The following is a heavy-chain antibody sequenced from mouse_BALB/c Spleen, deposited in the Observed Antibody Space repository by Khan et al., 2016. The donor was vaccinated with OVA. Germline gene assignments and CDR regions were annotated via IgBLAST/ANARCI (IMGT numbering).Heavy chain of an antibody. V-gene: IGHV3-2*02. Sequence: EVQLQESGPGLVKPSQSLSLTCTVTGYSITSDYAWNWIRQFPGNKLEWMGYISHSGNTKYNPSLKSRISVTRDTSKNQLFLQLNSLTTEATATYYCARVYGGDFDYWGQGTTLTVSS. CDR2: ISHSGNT. D-gene: IGHD2-10*02. CDR1: GYSITSDYA. J-gene: IGHJ2*01. CDR3: ARVYGGDFDY.